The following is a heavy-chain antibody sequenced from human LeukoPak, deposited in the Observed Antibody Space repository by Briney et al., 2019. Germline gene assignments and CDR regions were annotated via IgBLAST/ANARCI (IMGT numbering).Heavy chain of an antibody. Sequence: SETLSLTCTVSGGSISSYYWSWIRQPPGKGLEWIGYIYYSGSTNYNPSLKRRVKISVDTSKHQFSLKLSSVTAADTAVYYCARVSSRGWFDPWGQGTLVTVSS. D-gene: IGHD6-6*01. J-gene: IGHJ5*02. CDR3: ARVSSRGWFDP. V-gene: IGHV4-59*01. CDR2: IYYSGST. CDR1: GGSISSYY.